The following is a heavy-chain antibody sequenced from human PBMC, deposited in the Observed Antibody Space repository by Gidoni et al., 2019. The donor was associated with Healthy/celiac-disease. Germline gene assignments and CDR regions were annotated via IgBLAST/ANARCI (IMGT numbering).Heavy chain of an antibody. J-gene: IGHJ6*02. D-gene: IGHD6-6*01. V-gene: IGHV3-21*01. CDR3: ARDQERAARPYYYYGMDV. Sequence: EVQLVESGGGLVKPGGSLRLSCAASGFTFSSYSMNWVRQAPGKGLEWVSSISSSSSYIYYADSVKGRFTISRDNAKNSLYLQMNSLRAEDTAVYYCARDQERAARPYYYYGMDVWGQGTTVTVSS. CDR1: GFTFSSYS. CDR2: ISSSSSYI.